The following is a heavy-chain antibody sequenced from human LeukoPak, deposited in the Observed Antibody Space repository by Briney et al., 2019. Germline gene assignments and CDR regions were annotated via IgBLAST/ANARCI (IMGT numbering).Heavy chain of an antibody. CDR3: ARDPITGTTTSAFDI. CDR1: GGSISSYY. D-gene: IGHD1-7*01. V-gene: IGHV4-59*01. J-gene: IGHJ3*02. CDR2: TYYSGST. Sequence: SETLSLTCTVSGGSISSYYWSWIRQPPGKGLEWIGYTYYSGSTNYNPSLKSRVTISVDTSKNQFSLKLSSVTAADTAVYYCARDPITGTTTSAFDIWGQGTMVTVSS.